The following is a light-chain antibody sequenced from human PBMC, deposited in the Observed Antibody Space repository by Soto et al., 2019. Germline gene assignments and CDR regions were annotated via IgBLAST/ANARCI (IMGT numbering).Light chain of an antibody. V-gene: IGKV1-17*01. CDR3: LQRSSYPLT. Sequence: DIHMTQSRSSLSASVRDRVTITCGASQGFRNDLDWYQWKPGRAPKRLIHSISNLQSGVPSRFSGSGYETEFTLTISSLQTEDFATYYCLQRSSYPLTFGGGTKVDIK. CDR2: SIS. J-gene: IGKJ4*01. CDR1: QGFRND.